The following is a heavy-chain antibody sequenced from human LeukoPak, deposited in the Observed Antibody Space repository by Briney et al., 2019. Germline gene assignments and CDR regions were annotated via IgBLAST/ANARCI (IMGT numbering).Heavy chain of an antibody. D-gene: IGHD3-3*01. Sequence: SETLSLTCSVSGGSIGSDDYYWSWIRQPPGKGLEWIGCIYYSGSTYYNPSLKSRVTISVDTSKNQFSLKLNSVTAADTAVYYCARGVERIFGVVNWFDPWGQGTPVTVSS. CDR1: GGSIGSDDYY. CDR2: IYYSGST. V-gene: IGHV4-30-4*01. CDR3: ARGVERIFGVVNWFDP. J-gene: IGHJ5*02.